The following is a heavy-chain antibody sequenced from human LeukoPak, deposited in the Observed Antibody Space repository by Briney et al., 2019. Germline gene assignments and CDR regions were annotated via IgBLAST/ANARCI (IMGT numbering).Heavy chain of an antibody. J-gene: IGHJ4*02. CDR3: AREWQATFDY. D-gene: IGHD5-12*01. CDR2: IKQDGGEE. Sequence: QTGGPLRLSCAASGFTFSTHWMSWVRQAPGKGLEWVASIKQDGGEEYYMDSVKGRFTISRDNAKNSLYLQMNSVRAEDAVVYYCAREWQATFDYWGQGSLVTVSS. V-gene: IGHV3-7*01. CDR1: GFTFSTHW.